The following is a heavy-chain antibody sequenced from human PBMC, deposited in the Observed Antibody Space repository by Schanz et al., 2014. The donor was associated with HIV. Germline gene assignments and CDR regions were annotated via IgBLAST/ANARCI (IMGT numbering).Heavy chain of an antibody. Sequence: QVQLVQSGAEVKKPGASVKVSCKASGYTFTGYYMHWVRQAPGQGLEWMGWINPNSGGANYAQKFEGRVTMTRETSISTAYMELSRLRSDDTAVYYCASDLSVYSSSSSVWGRGTLVAVSS. CDR1: GYTFTGYY. V-gene: IGHV1-2*02. CDR2: INPNSGGA. CDR3: ASDLSVYSSSSSV. D-gene: IGHD6-13*01. J-gene: IGHJ2*01.